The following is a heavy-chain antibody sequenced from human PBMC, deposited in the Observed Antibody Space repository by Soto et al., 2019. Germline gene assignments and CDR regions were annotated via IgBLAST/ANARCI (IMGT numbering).Heavy chain of an antibody. J-gene: IGHJ6*02. Sequence: SVKVSCKASGFTFASSAVQWVRQARGQRLEWIGWIVVGRGNTNYAQKFQERVTITRDMSTSTAYMELSSLRSEDTAVYYCAADGGYDILTFPSSPCYSYYGIYVWGQGTTVPVSS. CDR3: AADGGYDILTFPSSPCYSYYGIYV. V-gene: IGHV1-58*01. D-gene: IGHD3-9*01. CDR1: GFTFASSA. CDR2: IVVGRGNT.